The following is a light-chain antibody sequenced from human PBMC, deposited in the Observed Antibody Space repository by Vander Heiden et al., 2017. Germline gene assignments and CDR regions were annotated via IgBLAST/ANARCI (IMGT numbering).Light chain of an antibody. CDR1: QSISSY. Sequence: DLQMTQSPSSLSASVGDRVTITCRAIQSISSYLNWYQQKPGKAPKLLIYAESSLQSGVPSRFSGSGSGTDFTLTISSLQPEDFATYYCQQSYSTLLTFGGGTKVEIK. V-gene: IGKV1-39*01. J-gene: IGKJ4*01. CDR2: AES. CDR3: QQSYSTLLT.